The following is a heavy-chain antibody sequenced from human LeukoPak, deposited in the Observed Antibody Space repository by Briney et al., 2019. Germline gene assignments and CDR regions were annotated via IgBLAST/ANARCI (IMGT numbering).Heavy chain of an antibody. J-gene: IGHJ4*02. CDR1: GFTFSSYG. D-gene: IGHD1-26*01. Sequence: GGSLRLSCAASGFTFSSYGMHWVRQAPGKGLEWVAVISYDGSNKYYADSVKGRFTISRDNSKNTLYLQMNSLRAEDTAVYHCARDDFVGAQGYYFDYWGQGTLVTVSS. V-gene: IGHV3-30*19. CDR2: ISYDGSNK. CDR3: ARDDFVGAQGYYFDY.